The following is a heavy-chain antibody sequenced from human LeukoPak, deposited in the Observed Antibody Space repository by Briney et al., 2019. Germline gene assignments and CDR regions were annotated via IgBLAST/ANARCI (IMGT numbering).Heavy chain of an antibody. J-gene: IGHJ5*02. D-gene: IGHD2-2*02. CDR2: INAGHGNI. Sequence: GASVKVSCKASGYTFTSYAMHWVRQAPGQRLEWMGWINAGHGNIKHSQKFQGRVTITRDTSASTAYMELSSLKSEDTAVYYCARGRYCSGPNCYKPTIPRFDPWGQGTLVTVSS. CDR3: ARGRYCSGPNCYKPTIPRFDP. CDR1: GYTFTSYA. V-gene: IGHV1-3*01.